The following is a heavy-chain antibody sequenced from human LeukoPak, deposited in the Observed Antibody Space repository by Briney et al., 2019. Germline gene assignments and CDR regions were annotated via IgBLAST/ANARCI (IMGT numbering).Heavy chain of an antibody. D-gene: IGHD3-16*01. CDR1: GYTFTSYA. CDR2: ININTGNP. CDR3: ARDPYDYASPIFFDY. V-gene: IGHV7-4-1*02. J-gene: IGHJ4*02. Sequence: ASVKVSCKASGYTFTSYAMNWVRQAPGQGLEWMGWININTGNPTYAQGFTGRIVFSLDTSVSTAYLQISSLKAEDTAVYYCARDPYDYASPIFFDYWGQGTLVTVSS.